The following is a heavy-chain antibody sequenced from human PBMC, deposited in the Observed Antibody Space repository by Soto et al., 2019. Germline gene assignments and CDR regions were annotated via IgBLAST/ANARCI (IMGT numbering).Heavy chain of an antibody. CDR1: AFTFSNAW. V-gene: IGHV3-15*01. CDR2: IKSKTDGGTT. CDR3: TTPPFCSRGRCYNDY. D-gene: IGHD2-15*01. Sequence: GGSLRLSCAASAFTFSNAWMTWVRQAPGKGLEWVGRIKSKTDGGTTDYAAPVKGRFTISRDDSKNTLYLQMNSLKTEDTAVYYGTTPPFCSRGRCYNDYRGQETLVTVS. J-gene: IGHJ4*02.